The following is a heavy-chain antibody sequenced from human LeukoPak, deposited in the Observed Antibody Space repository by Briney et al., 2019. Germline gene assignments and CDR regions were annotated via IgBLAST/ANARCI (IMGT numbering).Heavy chain of an antibody. CDR2: ISSIDGST. CDR3: ARGPHGDYGSDY. J-gene: IGHJ4*02. Sequence: GGSLRLSCAASGFTFSSYGMSWVRQAPGKGLEWVSGISSIDGSTYYADSVKGRFTISRDNSKNTLYLQMNSLRAEDTAVYYCARGPHGDYGSDYWGQGTLVTVSS. V-gene: IGHV3-23*01. D-gene: IGHD4-17*01. CDR1: GFTFSSYG.